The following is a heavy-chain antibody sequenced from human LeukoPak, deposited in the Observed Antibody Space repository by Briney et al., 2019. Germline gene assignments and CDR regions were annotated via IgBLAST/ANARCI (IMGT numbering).Heavy chain of an antibody. CDR1: GFTVSSNY. Sequence: GGSLRLSCAASGFTVSSNYMSWVRQAPGKGLEWVSAITATSRHIYYADSVKGRFTISRDNAKNSLYLQMNSLRAEDTAVYYCATYSSLNAREFQYWGQGTLVTVSS. J-gene: IGHJ1*01. D-gene: IGHD3-22*01. CDR3: ATYSSLNAREFQY. CDR2: ITATSRHI. V-gene: IGHV3-21*01.